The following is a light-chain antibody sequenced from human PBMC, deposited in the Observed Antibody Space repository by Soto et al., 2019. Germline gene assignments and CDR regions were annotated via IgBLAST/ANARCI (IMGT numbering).Light chain of an antibody. Sequence: DIQMTQSPSTLSASVGDRVTITCRSSQSISFWLAWYQQKPGKAPKLLIYDASTLYSGVPSRFSGSRSGTEFTLTISSLQSEDFAVYYCQQYNNWPPGTFGQGTKLEIK. V-gene: IGKV1-5*01. CDR3: QQYNNWPPGT. CDR1: QSISFW. J-gene: IGKJ2*02. CDR2: DAS.